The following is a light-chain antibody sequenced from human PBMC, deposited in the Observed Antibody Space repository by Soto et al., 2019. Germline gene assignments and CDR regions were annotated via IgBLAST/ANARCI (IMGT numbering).Light chain of an antibody. Sequence: DIQMTQSPSTLSASVGDRVTITCRASQNIGRWLAWYQQKPGKAPNLLIYGASSLESGVPSRFSGSGSGTEFTLTISSLRPDDFATYYCQQYNSYPWTFGQGTKVEIK. J-gene: IGKJ1*01. CDR2: GAS. V-gene: IGKV1-5*03. CDR3: QQYNSYPWT. CDR1: QNIGRW.